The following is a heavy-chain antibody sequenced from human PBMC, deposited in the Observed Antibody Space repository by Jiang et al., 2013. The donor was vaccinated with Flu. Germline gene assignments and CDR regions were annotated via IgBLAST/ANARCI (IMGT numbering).Heavy chain of an antibody. CDR3: ARDGPGPESNIAGASKLRRFAS. J-gene: IGHJ4*02. V-gene: IGHV4-34*01. CDR2: IEHYGNT. CDR1: GGTFTNYY. Sequence: SETLSLTCAVYGGTFTNYYWSWIRQPTGKGLEWIGEIEHYGNTNYNPSLKSRVSMSVDASKKQFSLNLQSVAAADTALYYCARDGPGPESNIAGASKLRRFASWGQGTLVTVSS. D-gene: IGHD1-26*01.